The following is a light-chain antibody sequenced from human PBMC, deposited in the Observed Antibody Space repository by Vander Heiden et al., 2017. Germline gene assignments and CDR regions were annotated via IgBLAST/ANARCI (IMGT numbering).Light chain of an antibody. CDR1: SSDVGGYNY. CDR2: EVS. CDR3: SSYTSSSTLV. V-gene: IGLV2-14*01. J-gene: IGLJ1*01. Sequence: QSALTQPASVSGSPGQSFTISCTGTSSDVGGYNYVSWYQQHPGKAPKLMIYEVSNRPSGVSNRFSGSKSGNTASLTISGLQAEDEADYYCSSYTSSSTLVFGTGTKVTGL.